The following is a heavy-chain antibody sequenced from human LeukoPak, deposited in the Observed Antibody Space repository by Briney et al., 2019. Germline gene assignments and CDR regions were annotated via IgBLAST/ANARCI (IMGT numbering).Heavy chain of an antibody. Sequence: GGSLRLSCAASGFTFSSYWMHWVRQAPGKGPVWVSRINSDGSGRSYADSVKGRFTISRDNAKNTLYLQMNSLRAEDTAVYYCARGSHYYDSSGYYYGIYYWGQGTLVTVSS. V-gene: IGHV3-74*01. CDR3: ARGSHYYDSSGYYYGIYY. D-gene: IGHD3-22*01. J-gene: IGHJ4*02. CDR2: INSDGSGR. CDR1: GFTFSSYW.